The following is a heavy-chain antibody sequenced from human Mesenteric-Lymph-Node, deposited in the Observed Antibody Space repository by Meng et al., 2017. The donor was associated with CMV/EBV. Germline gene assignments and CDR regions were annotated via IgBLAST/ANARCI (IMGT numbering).Heavy chain of an antibody. CDR1: GGSISSYY. CDR3: ARADTSAVRVYFDY. Sequence: SETLSLTCTVSGGSISSYYWNWIRQPPGKGLEWIGYIYYTGSSYYNPSLKSRFTISVDTSKNQFSLKVRSVTAADTAFYYCARADTSAVRVYFDYWGQGSLVTVSS. D-gene: IGHD5-18*01. J-gene: IGHJ4*02. V-gene: IGHV4-59*08. CDR2: IYYTGSS.